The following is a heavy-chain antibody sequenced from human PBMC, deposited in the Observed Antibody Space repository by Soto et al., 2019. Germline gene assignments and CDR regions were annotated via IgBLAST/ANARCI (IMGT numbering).Heavy chain of an antibody. D-gene: IGHD1-26*01. CDR3: ARARTVGYYYYGMDV. Sequence: PSETLSLTCAVYGGSFSGYYWSWIRQPPGKGLEWIGEINHSGSTNYNPSLKSRVTISVDTSKNQFSLKLSSVTAADTAVYYCARARTVGYYYYGMDVWGQGTTVTVSS. J-gene: IGHJ6*02. CDR1: GGSFSGYY. CDR2: INHSGST. V-gene: IGHV4-34*01.